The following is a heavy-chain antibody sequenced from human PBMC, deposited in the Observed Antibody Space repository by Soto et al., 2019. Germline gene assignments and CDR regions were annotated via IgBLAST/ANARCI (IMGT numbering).Heavy chain of an antibody. CDR1: GDSISSGDYY. V-gene: IGHV4-31*03. Sequence: SETLSLTCTVSGDSISSGDYYWTWLRHHPLKGLEWIGYVYYSGGTYYNPSLESRLTISLDTSKSQFSLKLTSATAADTAVYYCARDLSPWGQGTMVTFYS. CDR2: VYYSGGT. J-gene: IGHJ5*02. CDR3: ARDLSP.